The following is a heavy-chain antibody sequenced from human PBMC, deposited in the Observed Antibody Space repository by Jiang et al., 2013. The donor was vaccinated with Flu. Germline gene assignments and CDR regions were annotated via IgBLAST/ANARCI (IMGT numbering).Heavy chain of an antibody. Sequence: SLTCTVSGGSISSYYWSWIRQPPGKGLEWIGYFYYSGTTNYNPSLKSRVTVSIDKSKNQFSLRLNSVTAADTAVYFCARGTGSFHDFWGQGTLVTVSS. D-gene: IGHD3-10*01. CDR3: ARGTGSFHDF. J-gene: IGHJ4*02. CDR2: FYYSGTT. V-gene: IGHV4-59*01. CDR1: GGSISSYY.